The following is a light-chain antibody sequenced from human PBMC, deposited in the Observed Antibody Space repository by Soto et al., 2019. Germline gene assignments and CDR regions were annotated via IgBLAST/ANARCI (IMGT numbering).Light chain of an antibody. CDR1: QSVSSSY. Sequence: EVVLTQSPGTLSLSPGEKATLSCRASQSVSSSYFAWYQQKPGQAPRLLIYAVSSRATGIPDRFSGSGSGTDFTLTISRLEPEDFAVYYCQQYDSSHLTFGGGTKVEI. J-gene: IGKJ4*01. V-gene: IGKV3-20*01. CDR3: QQYDSSHLT. CDR2: AVS.